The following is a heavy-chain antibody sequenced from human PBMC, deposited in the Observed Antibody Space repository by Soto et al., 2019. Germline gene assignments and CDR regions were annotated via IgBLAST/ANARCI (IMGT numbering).Heavy chain of an antibody. V-gene: IGHV4-38-2*01. J-gene: IGHJ6*01. D-gene: IGHD1-26*01. Sequence: SETLSLTCAVSGDSITSIYHWAWIRQSPGRGLEWVASIYHTGTTYYNPSLKSRVTISVDTSKNHFSLNLSSVTAADTAVYYCARRRGSYYYYGMDVWGQGTTVTVSS. CDR3: ARRRGSYYYYGMDV. CDR2: IYHTGTT. CDR1: GDSITSIYH.